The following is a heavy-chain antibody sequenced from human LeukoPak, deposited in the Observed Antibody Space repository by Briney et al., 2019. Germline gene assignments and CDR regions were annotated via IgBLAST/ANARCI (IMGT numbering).Heavy chain of an antibody. CDR1: GFTLRIYG. Sequence: GGSLRLSCAASGFTLRIYGMQWVRQAPGKGLEWVAFIQYDGSDKYYADSVKGRFTISRDNSKSTLFLQLNSLRAEDTAVYYCAKDRAPMVVYYYMDVWGKGTTVTVSS. V-gene: IGHV3-30*02. D-gene: IGHD2-8*01. CDR2: IQYDGSDK. J-gene: IGHJ6*03. CDR3: AKDRAPMVVYYYMDV.